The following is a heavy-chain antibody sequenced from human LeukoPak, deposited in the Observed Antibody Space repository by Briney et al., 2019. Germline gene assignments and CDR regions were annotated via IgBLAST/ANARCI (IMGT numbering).Heavy chain of an antibody. CDR2: IIPIFGTA. CDR3: ARPQRHGGYPY. D-gene: IGHD3-16*01. J-gene: IGHJ4*02. CDR1: GGTFSSYA. Sequence: ASVEVSCKASGGTFSSYAISWVRQAPGQGLEWMGGIIPIFGTANYAQKFQGRVTITADKSTSTAYMELSSLRSEDTAVYYCARPQRHGGYPYWGQGTLVTVSS. V-gene: IGHV1-69*06.